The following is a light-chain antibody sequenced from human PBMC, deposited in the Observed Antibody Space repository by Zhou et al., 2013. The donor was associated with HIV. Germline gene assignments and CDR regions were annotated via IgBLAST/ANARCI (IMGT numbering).Light chain of an antibody. CDR3: SSYAGGTSYV. V-gene: IGLV2-8*01. J-gene: IGLJ1*01. CDR2: DVT. CDR1: SSDVGGYNF. Sequence: QSALTQPASVSGSPGQSITISCTGTSSDVGGYNFVSWYQQYPAKAPKLLIYDVTKRPSGVPDRFSGSKSGNTASLTVSGLQAEDEADYYCSSYAGGTSYVFATGTKVTVL.